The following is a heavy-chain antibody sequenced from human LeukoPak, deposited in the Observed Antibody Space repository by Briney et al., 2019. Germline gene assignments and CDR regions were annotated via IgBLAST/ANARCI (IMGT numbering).Heavy chain of an antibody. CDR1: GGSISSSSYY. CDR2: VYYSGST. CDR3: ASGRVRYYYGSGSYYPFDY. D-gene: IGHD3-10*01. J-gene: IGHJ4*02. Sequence: SETLSLTCTVSGGSISSSSYYWGWIRQPPGKGLEWIGSVYYSGSTYYNPSLKSRVTISVDTSKNQFSLKLSSVTAADTAVYYCASGRVRYYYGSGSYYPFDYWGQGTLVTVSS. V-gene: IGHV4-39*01.